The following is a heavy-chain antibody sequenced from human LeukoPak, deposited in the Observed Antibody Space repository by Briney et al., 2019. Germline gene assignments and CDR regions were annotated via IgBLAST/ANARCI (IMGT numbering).Heavy chain of an antibody. J-gene: IGHJ4*02. Sequence: PGRSLRLSCAASGFTFSSYAMHWVRQAPGKGLEWVANIKQDGSEKYYVDSVKGRFTISRDNAKNSLYLQMNSLRAEDTAVYYCARDRITIFGVVTVYFDYWGQGTLVTVSS. CDR3: ARDRITIFGVVTVYFDY. CDR1: GFTFSSYA. CDR2: IKQDGSEK. V-gene: IGHV3-7*01. D-gene: IGHD3-3*01.